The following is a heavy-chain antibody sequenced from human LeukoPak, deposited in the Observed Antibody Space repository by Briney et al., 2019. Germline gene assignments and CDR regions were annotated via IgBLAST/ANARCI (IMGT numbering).Heavy chain of an antibody. D-gene: IGHD6-19*01. V-gene: IGHV1-18*01. CDR1: VYTFTSYG. CDR2: SSAYNGNT. Sequence: AASVKVSCKASVYTFTSYGISWVRQAPGQGLEWMGWSSAYNGNTNYAQKLQGRVTMTTDTSTSTAYMELRSLRSDDTAVYYCARYVAVAGTGLVNYYYMDVWGKGTTVTVSS. J-gene: IGHJ6*03. CDR3: ARYVAVAGTGLVNYYYMDV.